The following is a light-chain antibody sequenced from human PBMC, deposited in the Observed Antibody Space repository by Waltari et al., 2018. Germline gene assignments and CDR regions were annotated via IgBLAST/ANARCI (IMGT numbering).Light chain of an antibody. Sequence: IVFTQSPDTLSLSQGETASLSCRASDTINSEFLAWYQHKVGQAPRLLIYGTSTRAAGIPERFRGAGSGRDYTLSIIGLEPEDFAVYYCQKYDSKPTFGPGTKV. CDR3: QKYDSKPT. V-gene: IGKV3-20*01. CDR1: DTINSEF. J-gene: IGKJ1*01. CDR2: GTS.